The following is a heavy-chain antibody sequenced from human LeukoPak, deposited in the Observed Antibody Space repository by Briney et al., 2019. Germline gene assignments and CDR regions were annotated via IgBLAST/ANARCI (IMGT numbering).Heavy chain of an antibody. V-gene: IGHV4-59*01. CDR3: ARQNDGSPLQAFDI. CDR1: GGSISSYY. Sequence: ASETLSLTCTVSGGSISSYYWSWIRQPPGRGLEWIGYIYYSGSTNYNPSLKSRVTISVDTSKNQFSLKLSSVTAADTAVYYCARQNDGSPLQAFDIWGQGTMVTVSS. CDR2: IYYSGST. D-gene: IGHD3-22*01. J-gene: IGHJ3*02.